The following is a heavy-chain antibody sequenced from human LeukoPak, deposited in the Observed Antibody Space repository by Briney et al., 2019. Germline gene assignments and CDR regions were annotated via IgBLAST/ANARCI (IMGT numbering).Heavy chain of an antibody. D-gene: IGHD2-21*01. J-gene: IGHJ3*02. CDR2: IIPIFGTA. CDR1: GGTSSSYA. V-gene: IGHV1-69*01. CDR3: AYSLRMARGAFDI. Sequence: SVKVSCKASGGTSSSYAISWVRQAPGQGLEWMGGIIPIFGTANYAQKFQGRVTITADESTSTAYMELSSLRSEDTAVYYCAYSLRMARGAFDIWGQGTMVTVSS.